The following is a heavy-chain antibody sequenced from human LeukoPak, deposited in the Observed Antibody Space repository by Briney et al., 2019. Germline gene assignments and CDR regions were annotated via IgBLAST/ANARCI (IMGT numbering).Heavy chain of an antibody. CDR1: GFTFSSYG. CDR3: ARDVLPHPGRDYYYGMDV. CDR2: IWYDGSNK. Sequence: GGSLRLSCAASGFTFSSYGMHWVRQAPGKGLEWVAVIWYDGSNKYYADSVKGRFTISRDNSKNTLYLQMNSLRAEDTAVYYCARDVLPHPGRDYYYGMDVWGQGTTVTVSS. J-gene: IGHJ6*02. V-gene: IGHV3-33*01.